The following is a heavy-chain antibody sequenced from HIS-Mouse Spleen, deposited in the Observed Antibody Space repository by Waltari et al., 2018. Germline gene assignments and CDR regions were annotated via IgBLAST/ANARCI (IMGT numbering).Heavy chain of an antibody. J-gene: IGHJ6*02. Sequence: EVQLVESGGGLVKPGGSLRLSCAASGFTFSNAWMSWVRQAPGKGLEWVGRIKSKTDGGTTDYAAPVKGRFTISRDDSKNTLYLQMNSLKTEDTAVYYCTTGGLQLAYYYYGMDVWGQGTTVTVSS. CDR1: GFTFSNAW. D-gene: IGHD6-6*01. V-gene: IGHV3-15*01. CDR3: TTGGLQLAYYYYGMDV. CDR2: IKSKTDGGTT.